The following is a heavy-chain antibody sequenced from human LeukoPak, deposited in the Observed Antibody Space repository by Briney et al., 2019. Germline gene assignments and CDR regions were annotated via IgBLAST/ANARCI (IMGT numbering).Heavy chain of an antibody. CDR3: ARGPVYHY. Sequence: PSETLSLTCAVYGGSFSGYYWSWIRQPPGKGLEWIGEVNHSGSTNYNPSLKSRVTISVDTSKNQFSLKLSSVTAADTAVYYCARGPVYHYWGQGTLVTVSS. V-gene: IGHV4-34*01. D-gene: IGHD6-6*01. CDR1: GGSFSGYY. J-gene: IGHJ4*02. CDR2: VNHSGST.